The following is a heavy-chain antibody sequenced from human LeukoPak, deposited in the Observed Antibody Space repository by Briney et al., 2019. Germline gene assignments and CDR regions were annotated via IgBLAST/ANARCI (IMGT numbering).Heavy chain of an antibody. CDR2: IYYSGST. Sequence: SETLSLTCTVSGGSISSYYWSWIRQPPGKGLEWIGYIYYSGSTNYNPSLKSRVTISVDTSKNQFSLKLSSVTAADTAVYYCASLSIAARPSYYYYMDVWGKGTTVTVSS. J-gene: IGHJ6*03. V-gene: IGHV4-59*08. CDR1: GGSISSYY. CDR3: ASLSIAARPSYYYYMDV. D-gene: IGHD6-6*01.